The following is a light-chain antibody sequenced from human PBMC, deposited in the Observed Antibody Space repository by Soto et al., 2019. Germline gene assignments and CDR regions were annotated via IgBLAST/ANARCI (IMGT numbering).Light chain of an antibody. CDR2: KAS. CDR1: QSISSW. J-gene: IGKJ2*01. V-gene: IGKV1-5*03. Sequence: DIKMTQSPSTLSASVGDRVTITCRASQSISSWLAWYQQKPGKAPKLLIYKASSLESGVPSRFSSSGSVTEFTLTISSLQPDDFATYYCQEYKSYSTFGQGTKLEIK. CDR3: QEYKSYST.